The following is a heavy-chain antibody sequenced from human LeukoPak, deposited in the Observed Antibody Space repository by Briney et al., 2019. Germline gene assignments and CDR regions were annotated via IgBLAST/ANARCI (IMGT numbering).Heavy chain of an antibody. Sequence: GGSLRLSCAASGFTFSTYTMYWVRHPPGKRLEWVSIIGNNGGGIHYADSVKGRFTISRDDFKNALYLQMNSLRVVDTAVYYCAKDNYYDRSDYYWRWGQGTLVTVSS. CDR3: AKDNYYDRSDYYWR. CDR2: IGNNGGGI. CDR1: GFTFSTYT. V-gene: IGHV3-23*01. J-gene: IGHJ4*02. D-gene: IGHD3-22*01.